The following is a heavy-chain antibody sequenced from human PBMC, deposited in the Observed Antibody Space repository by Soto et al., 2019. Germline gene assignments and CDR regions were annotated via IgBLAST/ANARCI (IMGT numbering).Heavy chain of an antibody. D-gene: IGHD3-10*01. Sequence: RLSCAASGFTFSSYGMHWVRQAPGKGLEWVTGILYDGGDKYYADSVKGRFTISRENSKNTLYLQMNSLRTEDSAVYYCAKAGGGFGDFVHHWGQGTPVTVSS. V-gene: IGHV3-30*18. CDR1: GFTFSSYG. CDR2: ILYDGGDK. J-gene: IGHJ4*02. CDR3: AKAGGGFGDFVHH.